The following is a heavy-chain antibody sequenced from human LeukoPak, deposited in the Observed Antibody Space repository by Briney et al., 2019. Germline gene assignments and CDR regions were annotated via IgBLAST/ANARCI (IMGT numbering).Heavy chain of an antibody. J-gene: IGHJ5*02. CDR2: INHSGST. CDR1: GGSFSGYY. V-gene: IGHV4-34*01. D-gene: IGHD1-26*01. CDR3: AREVVGARRWFDP. Sequence: SETLSLTCAVYGGSFSGYYWSWIRQPPGKGLEWIGEINHSGSTNYNPSLKSRVTISVDTSKNQFSLKLSSVTAADTAVYYCAREVVGARRWFDPWGQGTLVTVSS.